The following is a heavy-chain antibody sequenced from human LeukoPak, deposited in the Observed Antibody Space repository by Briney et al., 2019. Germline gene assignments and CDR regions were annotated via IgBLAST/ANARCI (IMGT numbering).Heavy chain of an antibody. J-gene: IGHJ4*02. Sequence: GGSLRLSCAASGFTFSSYSMNWVRQAPGKGLDWVSSISSSSSYIYYADSVKGRFTISRDNAKNSLYLQMNSLRAEDTAVYYCASQAYSSSWYYYWGQGTLVTVSS. CDR1: GFTFSSYS. V-gene: IGHV3-21*01. CDR3: ASQAYSSSWYYY. CDR2: ISSSSSYI. D-gene: IGHD6-13*01.